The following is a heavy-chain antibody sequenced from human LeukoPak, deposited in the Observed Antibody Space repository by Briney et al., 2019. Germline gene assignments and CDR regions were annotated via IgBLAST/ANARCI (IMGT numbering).Heavy chain of an antibody. CDR1: GFTFDDYA. CDR2: ISWNSGSI. V-gene: IGHV3-9*01. Sequence: GGSLRLSCAASGFTFDDYAMHWVRQAPGKGLEWVSGISWNSGSIGYADSVKGRFTISRDNAKNSLYLQMNSLRAEDTAVYYCARDSTVATYYGVDVWGQGTTVTVSS. D-gene: IGHD6-19*01. CDR3: ARDSTVATYYGVDV. J-gene: IGHJ6*02.